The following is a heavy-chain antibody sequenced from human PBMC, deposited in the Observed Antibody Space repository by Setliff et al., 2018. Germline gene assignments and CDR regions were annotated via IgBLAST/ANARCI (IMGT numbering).Heavy chain of an antibody. CDR2: ISAYNGNT. CDR1: GYTFTNSI. J-gene: IGHJ5*02. Sequence: ASVKVSCKASGYTFTNSIMNWARQAPGQGLEWMGWISAYNGNTYHAQKFQDRLSMTTDTSTSTAYMELRSLRADDTAVYYCERLVRHCTRISCQRTSEADLWGQGTQVTV. CDR3: ERLVRHCTRISCQRTSEADL. V-gene: IGHV1-18*04. D-gene: IGHD2-15*01.